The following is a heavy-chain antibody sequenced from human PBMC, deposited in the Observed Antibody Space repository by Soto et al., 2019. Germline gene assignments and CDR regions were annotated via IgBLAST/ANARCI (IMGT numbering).Heavy chain of an antibody. D-gene: IGHD2-2*01. V-gene: IGHV5-51*01. CDR3: ARGYCTTTICDPWFDP. J-gene: IGHJ5*02. Sequence: PGESLKISCTGVGYSFTSYWIGWVRQMPGKGLEWMGIIYPGDSDTRYSPSFQGQVTISADKSITTAYLQWSGLKASDTAMYYCARGYCTTTICDPWFDPWGQGTLVTVSS. CDR2: IYPGDSDT. CDR1: GYSFTSYW.